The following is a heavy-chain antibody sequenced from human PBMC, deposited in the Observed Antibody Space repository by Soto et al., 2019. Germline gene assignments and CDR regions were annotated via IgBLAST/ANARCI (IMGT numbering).Heavy chain of an antibody. D-gene: IGHD3-10*01. CDR3: ARGRENRKESMDV. CDR1: GFTFSNYA. J-gene: IGHJ6*02. V-gene: IGHV3-23*01. Sequence: EVQLLESGGGLVQPGGSLRVSCAASGFTFSNYAMTWVRQAPGKGVEGVSSSSGRGGTTDYADSVKGRSTISRDKSKNILYLQMNNLRAEDTAVYYCARGRENRKESMDVWGQGTTVTVSS. CDR2: SSGRGGTT.